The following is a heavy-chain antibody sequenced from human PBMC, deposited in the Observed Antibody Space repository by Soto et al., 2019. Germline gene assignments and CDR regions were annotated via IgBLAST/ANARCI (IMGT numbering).Heavy chain of an antibody. CDR3: AREQTTAKSYYYYCMDV. J-gene: IGHJ6*02. CDR2: IWYDGSNK. CDR1: GFTFSSYG. V-gene: IGHV3-33*01. D-gene: IGHD5-18*01. Sequence: QVQLVESGGGVVQPGRSLRLSCAASGFTFSSYGMHWVRQAPGKGLEWVADIWYDGSNKYYADSVKGRFTISRDNSKNTLYLQMNSLRAEDTAVYYCAREQTTAKSYYYYCMDVWGQGTTVTVSS.